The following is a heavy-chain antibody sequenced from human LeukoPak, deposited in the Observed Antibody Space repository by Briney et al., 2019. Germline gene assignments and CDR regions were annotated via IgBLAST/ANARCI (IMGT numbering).Heavy chain of an antibody. CDR3: ARHPRLLWFGLFDY. V-gene: IGHV4-39*01. J-gene: IGHJ4*02. Sequence: PSETLSLTCTVSGGSISSSSYHWGWIRQPPGKGLEWIGSIYYSGSTYYNPSLKSRVTISVDTSKNQFSLKLSSVTAADTAVYYCARHPRLLWFGLFDYWGQGTLVTVFS. D-gene: IGHD3-10*01. CDR2: IYYSGST. CDR1: GGSISSSSYH.